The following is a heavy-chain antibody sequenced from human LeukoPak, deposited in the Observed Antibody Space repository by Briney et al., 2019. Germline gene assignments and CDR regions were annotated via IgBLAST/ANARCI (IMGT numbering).Heavy chain of an antibody. D-gene: IGHD2-2*01. J-gene: IGHJ4*02. Sequence: ASVKVSCKASGYTFTSYGISWVRQAPGRGLEWMGWISAYNGNTNYAQKLQGRVTMTTDTSTSTAYMELRSLRSDDTAVYYCARDRGVVVPAAMSWVYWGQGTLVTVSS. CDR2: ISAYNGNT. CDR3: ARDRGVVVPAAMSWVY. V-gene: IGHV1-18*04. CDR1: GYTFTSYG.